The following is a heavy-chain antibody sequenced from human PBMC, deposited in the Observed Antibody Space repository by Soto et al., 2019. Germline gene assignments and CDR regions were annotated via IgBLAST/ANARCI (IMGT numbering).Heavy chain of an antibody. CDR2: INAGNGNT. D-gene: IGHD2-15*01. CDR1: GYTFTSYA. CDR3: ARGANSATNYYYYGMDV. Sequence: GASVKVSCKASGYTFTSYAINWVRQAPGQRLEWMGWINAGNGNTGYAQKFQGRVTMTRNTSISTAYMELSSLRSEDTAVYYCARGANSATNYYYYGMDVWGQGTTVTVSS. J-gene: IGHJ6*02. V-gene: IGHV1-8*02.